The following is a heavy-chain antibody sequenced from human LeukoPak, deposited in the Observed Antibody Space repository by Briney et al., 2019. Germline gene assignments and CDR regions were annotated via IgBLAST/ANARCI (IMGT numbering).Heavy chain of an antibody. D-gene: IGHD6-13*01. CDR1: GGSISNYY. J-gene: IGHJ4*02. V-gene: IGHV4-59*12. Sequence: SETLSLTCTVSGGSISNYYWKWIRQPPGKGLEWIGYIYYSGSTDYNPSLKSRVIMSVDTSKNQFSLKLSSVTAADTAVYYCARGTRIAAAGYWGQGTLVTVSS. CDR3: ARGTRIAAAGY. CDR2: IYYSGST.